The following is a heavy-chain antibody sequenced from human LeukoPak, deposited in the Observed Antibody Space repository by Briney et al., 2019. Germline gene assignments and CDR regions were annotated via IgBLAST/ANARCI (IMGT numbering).Heavy chain of an antibody. CDR2: ISSSGGTI. V-gene: IGHV3-48*03. J-gene: IGHJ6*04. CDR1: GFTFSSYE. Sequence: PGGSLRLSCAASGFTFSSYEMNWVRQAPGKGLEWVSYISSSGGTIYYADSVKGRFTISRDNAKNSLYLQMNSLRAEDTAVYYCAREAPQAYGMDVWGKGTTVTVSS. CDR3: AREAPQAYGMDV.